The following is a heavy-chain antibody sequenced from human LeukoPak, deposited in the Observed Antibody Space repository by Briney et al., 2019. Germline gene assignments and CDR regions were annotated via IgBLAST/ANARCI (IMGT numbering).Heavy chain of an antibody. CDR3: AKDLASPAAGMGY. V-gene: IGHV3-23*01. CDR1: GFTFSTYW. CDR2: ISGSGGST. J-gene: IGHJ4*02. Sequence: SGGSLRLSCSASGFTFSTYWMSWVRQAPGKGLEWVSAISGSGGSTYYADSVKGRFTISRDNSKNTLYLQMNSLRAEDTAVYYCAKDLASPAAGMGYWGQGTLVTVSS. D-gene: IGHD6-13*01.